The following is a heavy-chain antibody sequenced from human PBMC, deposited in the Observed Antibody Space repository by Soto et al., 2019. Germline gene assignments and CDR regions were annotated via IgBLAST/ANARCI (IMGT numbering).Heavy chain of an antibody. J-gene: IGHJ6*02. Sequence: QVQLQESGPGLVKPSQTLSLTCTVSGGSISSGGYYWTWIRQHPGKGLEWVGYNYYSGITYYKPSFKSRVPISLATSENQFSLRLSSVTAADTAVYYCARGSRIAGLYSGMDVWGQGTTVTVSS. D-gene: IGHD6-13*01. CDR3: ARGSRIAGLYSGMDV. V-gene: IGHV4-31*03. CDR2: NYYSGIT. CDR1: GGSISSGGYY.